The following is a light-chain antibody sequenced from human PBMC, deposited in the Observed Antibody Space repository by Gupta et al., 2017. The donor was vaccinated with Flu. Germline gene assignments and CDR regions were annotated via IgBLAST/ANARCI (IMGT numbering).Light chain of an antibody. V-gene: IGKV1-39*01. Sequence: DIQMTQSPFSLSASVGDTVSITCRASQSINTYLNWYQQKPGKAPNVLIYAGTRLQSGVPSRFTGSGSGTDFALTISSLQPEDFATYYCQQIYNSPPTFGQGTKVEIK. CDR2: AGT. CDR3: QQIYNSPPT. CDR1: QSINTY. J-gene: IGKJ1*01.